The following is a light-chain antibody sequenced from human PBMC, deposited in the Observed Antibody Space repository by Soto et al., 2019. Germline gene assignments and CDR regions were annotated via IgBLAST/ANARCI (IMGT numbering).Light chain of an antibody. J-gene: IGKJ3*01. V-gene: IGKV3-20*01. Sequence: EIVLTQSPGTLFFSPGEIATLSCRASQSVSSSYLAWYQQKPGQAPRLLIYGASSRATGIPDRFSGSGSGTDFTLTISRLEPEDFAVYYCQQYGSSFTFGPGTKVDIK. CDR3: QQYGSSFT. CDR1: QSVSSSY. CDR2: GAS.